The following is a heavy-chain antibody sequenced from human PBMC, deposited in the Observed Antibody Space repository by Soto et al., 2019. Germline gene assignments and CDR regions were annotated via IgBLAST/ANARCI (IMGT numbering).Heavy chain of an antibody. CDR2: INPNSGGT. V-gene: IGHV1-2*02. CDR1: GYTFTGYY. J-gene: IGHJ6*02. CDR3: ARVWATMVRGVPLGSGYYYGMDV. Sequence: GASVKVSCKASGYTFTGYYMHWVRQAPGQGLEWMGWINPNSGGTNYAQKFQGRVTMTRDTSISTAYMELSRLRSDDTAVYYCARVWATMVRGVPLGSGYYYGMDVWGQGTTVTV. D-gene: IGHD3-10*01.